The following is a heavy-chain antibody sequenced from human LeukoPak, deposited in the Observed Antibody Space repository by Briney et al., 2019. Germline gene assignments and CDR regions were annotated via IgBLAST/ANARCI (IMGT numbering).Heavy chain of an antibody. Sequence: PGRSLRLSCAASGFTFSSYTMHWARQAPRKGLEWVAIISYDGSNKFYADSVKGRFTISRDNSKNTLYLQMNSLRAEDTAVYYCAREYSSSWSDWRYYFDYWGQGTLVTVSS. CDR1: GFTFSSYT. CDR3: AREYSSSWSDWRYYFDY. CDR2: ISYDGSNK. V-gene: IGHV3-30*04. J-gene: IGHJ4*02. D-gene: IGHD6-13*01.